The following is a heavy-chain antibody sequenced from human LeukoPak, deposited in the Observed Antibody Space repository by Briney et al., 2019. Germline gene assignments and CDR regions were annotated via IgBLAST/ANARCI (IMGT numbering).Heavy chain of an antibody. V-gene: IGHV3-30*18. D-gene: IGHD5-18*01. CDR1: GLIFSTYG. J-gene: IGHJ4*02. CDR2: IGNDGINK. CDR3: AKGRRGSSYVHYFDS. Sequence: GRSLRLSCAASGLIFSTYGMHWVRQAPGKGLEWVAVIGNDGINKHYGDSVKGRFSISRDNSNNTLYLHMNSLRPEDTAVYFCAKGRRGSSYVHYFDSWGQGVLVTVSS.